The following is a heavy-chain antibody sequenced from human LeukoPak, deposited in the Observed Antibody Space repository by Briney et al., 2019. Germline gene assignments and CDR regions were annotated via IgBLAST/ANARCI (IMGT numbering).Heavy chain of an antibody. CDR3: ARMEDPGAYFDY. D-gene: IGHD3-10*01. Sequence: SGPTLVNPTQTLTLTCTFSGFSLSTSGMRVSWIRQPPVKALEWLARIDWDDDKFYSTSLKTRLTISKDTSKNQVVLTMTNMDPVDTATYYCARMEDPGAYFDYWGQGTLVTVSS. CDR2: IDWDDDK. CDR1: GFSLSTSGMR. V-gene: IGHV2-70*04. J-gene: IGHJ4*02.